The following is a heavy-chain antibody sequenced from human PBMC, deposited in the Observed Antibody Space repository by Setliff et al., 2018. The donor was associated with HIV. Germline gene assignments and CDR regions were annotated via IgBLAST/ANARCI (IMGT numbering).Heavy chain of an antibody. J-gene: IGHJ6*03. Sequence: PSETLSLTCAVSGGSISSSNWWSWVRQPPGKGLEWIGEIYHSGSTNYNPSLKSRVTISVDKSKNQFSLKLSSVTAADTAVYYCARDGVEGVLRCFYMDVWGKGTTVTVSS. CDR3: ARDGVEGVLRCFYMDV. D-gene: IGHD3-3*01. V-gene: IGHV4-4*02. CDR2: IYHSGST. CDR1: GGSISSSNW.